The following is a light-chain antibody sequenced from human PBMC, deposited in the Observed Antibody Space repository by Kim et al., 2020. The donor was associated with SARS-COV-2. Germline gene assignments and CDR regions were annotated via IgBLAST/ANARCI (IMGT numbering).Light chain of an antibody. CDR1: QSVNND. J-gene: IGKJ4*01. V-gene: IGKV3-11*01. CDR2: DAS. Sequence: LSPGERATLSGRASQSVNNDLAWYEQKPGQAPRLLIYDASNRATGVPARFSGSGSGTDFTLTISSLEPEDFAVYYCQHRRNWPLTFGGGTKVDIK. CDR3: QHRRNWPLT.